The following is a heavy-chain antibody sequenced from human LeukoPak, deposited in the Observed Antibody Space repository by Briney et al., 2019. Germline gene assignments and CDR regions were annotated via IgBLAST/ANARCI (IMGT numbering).Heavy chain of an antibody. CDR1: GYTFISYG. D-gene: IGHD2-15*01. CDR3: ARVGGSTARRLSDY. Sequence: ASVKVSCKASGYTFISYGINWVRQAPGQGLEWMGWISPYNGNTNYAQKLQGRVTMTTDTSTSTAYMELRSLRSDDTAVYYCARVGGSTARRLSDYWGQGTLVTVSS. CDR2: ISPYNGNT. J-gene: IGHJ4*02. V-gene: IGHV1-18*01.